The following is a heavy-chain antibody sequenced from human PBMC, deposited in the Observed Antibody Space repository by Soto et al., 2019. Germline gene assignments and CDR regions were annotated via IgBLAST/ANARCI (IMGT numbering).Heavy chain of an antibody. Sequence: EVQLVQSGAGVKKPGESLKISCKGSGYSFTTYWIGWVRQMPGKGLEWMGIIYPGDSDTRYTPSFQGHGALSADKSISTAYLQWSSLQASDTAVYFCARLGEVAGTYDYWGQGTLVTVSS. J-gene: IGHJ4*02. D-gene: IGHD6-19*01. CDR1: GYSFTTYW. CDR2: IYPGDSDT. CDR3: ARLGEVAGTYDY. V-gene: IGHV5-51*03.